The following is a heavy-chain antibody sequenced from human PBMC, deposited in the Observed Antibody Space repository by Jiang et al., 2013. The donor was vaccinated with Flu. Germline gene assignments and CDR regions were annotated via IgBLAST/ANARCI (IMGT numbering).Heavy chain of an antibody. CDR2: RYYSGAT. V-gene: IGHV4-59*01. J-gene: IGHJ4*02. CDR3: ARGGQQFVLPLDN. D-gene: IGHD4/OR15-4a*01. CDR1: SDSIRGYY. Sequence: LSLICTVSSDSIRGYYWNWFRQPPGKGLEWIGFRYYSGATNYNPSLKSRVTMSVDMSTNQLTLKLKSVTAADTAVYFCARGGQQFVLPLDNWGQGILVTVSS.